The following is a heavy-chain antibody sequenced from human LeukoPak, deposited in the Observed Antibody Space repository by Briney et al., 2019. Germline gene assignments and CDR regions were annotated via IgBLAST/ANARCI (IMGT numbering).Heavy chain of an antibody. CDR3: ARLSTIAVAAFDY. Sequence: SETLSLTCTVSGGSVISSSHYWGWIRKPPGKGLEWIVNIHYTGSTYYNPSLKSRVTVSVDTSKNQFSLKLKSVTAADTAVFYCARLSTIAVAAFDYWGQGTLVTVSS. V-gene: IGHV4-39*01. CDR1: GGSVISSSHY. J-gene: IGHJ4*02. D-gene: IGHD6-19*01. CDR2: IHYTGST.